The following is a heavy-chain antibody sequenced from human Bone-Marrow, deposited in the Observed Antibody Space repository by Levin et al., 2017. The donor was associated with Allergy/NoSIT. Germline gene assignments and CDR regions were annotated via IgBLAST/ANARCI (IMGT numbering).Heavy chain of an antibody. Sequence: PSETLSLTCDVSGASLDTNYWWTWVRQAPGKGLEWIGEIHHSGTANLSPSVKNRVTMSVDRSENQFSLKLTSVNAAYTAVYYCTTGGNPGYSYVLGHWGQGILVTVSS. CDR1: GASLDTNYW. V-gene: IGHV4-4*02. J-gene: IGHJ1*01. D-gene: IGHD5-18*01. CDR2: IHHSGTA. CDR3: TTGGNPGYSYVLGH.